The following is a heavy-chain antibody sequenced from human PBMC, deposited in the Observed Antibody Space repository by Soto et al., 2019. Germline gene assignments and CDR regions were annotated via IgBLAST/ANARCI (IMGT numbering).Heavy chain of an antibody. CDR1: GGSISSSSYY. V-gene: IGHV4-39*01. D-gene: IGHD2-2*01. J-gene: IGHJ4*02. CDR3: ARHGCSSTSCQFDY. Sequence: QLQLQESGPGLVKPSETLSLTCTVSGGSISSSSYYWGWIRQPPGKGLEWIGSIYYSGSTYYNPSLKSRVTISVDTSKNQFSLKLSSVTAADTAVYYRARHGCSSTSCQFDYWGQGTLVTVSS. CDR2: IYYSGST.